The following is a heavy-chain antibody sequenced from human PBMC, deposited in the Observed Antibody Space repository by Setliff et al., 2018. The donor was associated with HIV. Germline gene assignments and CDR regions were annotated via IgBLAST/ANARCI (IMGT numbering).Heavy chain of an antibody. CDR3: ARHDNYDNGGYYNLYYFDS. CDR2: IYHSGST. V-gene: IGHV4-38-2*01. D-gene: IGHD3-22*01. CDR1: DYSISSGYY. J-gene: IGHJ4*02. Sequence: SETLSLTCAVSDYSISSGYYWGWIRQPPGKGLEWIGGIYHSGSTYYNPSLKSRVTISIDKARDQFSLKLSSVTAADTAVYFCARHDNYDNGGYYNLYYFDSWGPGTLVTVSS.